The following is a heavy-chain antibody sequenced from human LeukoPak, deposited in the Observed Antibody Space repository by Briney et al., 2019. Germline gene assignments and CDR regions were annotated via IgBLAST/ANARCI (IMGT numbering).Heavy chain of an antibody. CDR1: GVTFRMYW. CDR2: IRDDGGFT. CDR3: TRQDVPQALFGFDV. V-gene: IGHV3-74*01. J-gene: IGHJ3*01. Sequence: GGSLRLSCAASGVTFRMYWMHGVRQAPGKGLVCFSRIRDDGGFTNYADSVKGRFTISRDNAMNTQYLQMNSLRDEDTAVYYCTRQDVPQALFGFDVWGRGTTVTVTS. D-gene: IGHD3-3*01.